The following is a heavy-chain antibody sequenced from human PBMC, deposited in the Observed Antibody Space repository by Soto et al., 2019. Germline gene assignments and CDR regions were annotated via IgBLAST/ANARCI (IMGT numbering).Heavy chain of an antibody. CDR1: GFSLSNATMG. CDR3: ARIVSIAVAGGDYYYYYYMDV. J-gene: IGHJ6*03. V-gene: IGHV2-26*01. D-gene: IGHD6-19*01. CDR2: IFSNDEK. Sequence: QVTLKESGPVLVNPTETLTLTCTVSGFSLSNATMGVSWIRQPPGKALEWLAHIFSNDEKSYSTSLKSRLTISKDTSKSQVVLTMTNMDPVDTGTYYCARIVSIAVAGGDYYYYYYMDVWGKGTTVTVSS.